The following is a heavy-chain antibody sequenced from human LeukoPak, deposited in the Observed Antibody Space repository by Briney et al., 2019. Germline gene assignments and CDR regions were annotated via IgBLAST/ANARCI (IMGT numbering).Heavy chain of an antibody. V-gene: IGHV1-2*02. J-gene: IGHJ3*01. Sequence: ASVKVSCKASGHTFTGYYIHWVRQAPGQGLDWVGWINPTSGATNYAQKFQGRVTMTRDTSNNTSYMELSRLRSDDTAVYYCAREFRTTTWSFDAFDLWGQGTMVTVSS. CDR1: GHTFTGYY. CDR3: AREFRTTTWSFDAFDL. CDR2: INPTSGAT. D-gene: IGHD1/OR15-1a*01.